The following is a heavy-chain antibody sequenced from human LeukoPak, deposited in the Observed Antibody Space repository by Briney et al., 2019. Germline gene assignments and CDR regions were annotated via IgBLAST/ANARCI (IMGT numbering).Heavy chain of an antibody. CDR2: INPNSGGT. Sequence: ASGKVSCKASGYTFTGYYMHWVRQAPGQGLEWMGWINPNSGGTNYAQKFQGRVTMTRDTSISTAYMELSRLRSDDTAVYYCARGYCSSTSCYHFDYWGQGTLVTVSS. CDR3: ARGYCSSTSCYHFDY. V-gene: IGHV1-2*02. D-gene: IGHD2-2*01. CDR1: GYTFTGYY. J-gene: IGHJ4*02.